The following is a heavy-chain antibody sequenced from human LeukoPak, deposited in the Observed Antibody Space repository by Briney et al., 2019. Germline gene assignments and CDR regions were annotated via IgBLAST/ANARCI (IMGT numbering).Heavy chain of an antibody. Sequence: PSETLSLTCTVSGGSISSYYWSWIRQPAGKGLEWIGRIYTSESTNYNPSLKSRVTMSVYTSKNQFSLKLSSVTAADTAVYYCARDLGTAMVLDAFDIWGQGTMVTVSS. D-gene: IGHD5-18*01. CDR3: ARDLGTAMVLDAFDI. V-gene: IGHV4-4*07. J-gene: IGHJ3*02. CDR2: IYTSEST. CDR1: GGSISSYY.